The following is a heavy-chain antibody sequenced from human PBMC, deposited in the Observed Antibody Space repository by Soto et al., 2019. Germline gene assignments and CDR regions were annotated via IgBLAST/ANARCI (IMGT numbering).Heavy chain of an antibody. Sequence: GSGATLVNPTQTLTLTCTFSGFSLSTSGVGVGWIRQPPGKALEWLALIYWDDDKRYSPSLKSRLTITKDTSKNQVVLTMTNMDPVDTATYYCAHQLHYRFDWLFSPRYYYYMDVCCKATSVSVS. CDR2: IYWDDDK. CDR3: AHQLHYRFDWLFSPRYYYYMDV. J-gene: IGHJ6*03. V-gene: IGHV2-5*02. D-gene: IGHD3-9*01. CDR1: GFSLSTSGVG.